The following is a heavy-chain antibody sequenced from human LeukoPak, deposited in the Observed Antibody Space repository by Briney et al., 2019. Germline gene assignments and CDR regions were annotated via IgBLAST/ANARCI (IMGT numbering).Heavy chain of an antibody. D-gene: IGHD3-22*01. Sequence: SVKVSCKGSGGTFSSYSISWVRQAPGHGLEWMGGIIPAFGTAHYAQKFQGRVTFTTDESTTTAYMELRSLRSEDTAVYYCASEGNYDSSGYSRYNYYYMDVWGKGTAVTVSS. V-gene: IGHV1-69*05. CDR1: GGTFSSYS. CDR3: ASEGNYDSSGYSRYNYYYMDV. J-gene: IGHJ6*03. CDR2: IIPAFGTA.